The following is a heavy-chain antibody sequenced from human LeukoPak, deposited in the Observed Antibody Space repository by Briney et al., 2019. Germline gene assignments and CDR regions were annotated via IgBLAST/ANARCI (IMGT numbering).Heavy chain of an antibody. V-gene: IGHV1-24*01. CDR1: GYTLTELS. J-gene: IGHJ6*03. CDR3: ARGYDYYYYMDV. CDR2: FDPEDGET. Sequence: ASVKVSCKVSGYTLTELSMHWVRQAPGKGLEWMGGFDPEDGETIYAQKFQGRVTMTEDTSTDTAYMELSSLRSEDTAVYYCARGYDYYYYMDVWGKGTTVTVSS.